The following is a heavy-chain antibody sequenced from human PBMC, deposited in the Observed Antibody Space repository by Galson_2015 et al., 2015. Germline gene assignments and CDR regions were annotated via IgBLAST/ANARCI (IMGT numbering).Heavy chain of an antibody. CDR2: ISGSGGST. Sequence: SLRLSCAASGFTFSSYAMSWVRQVPGKGLEWVSAISGSGGSTYYADSVKGRFTISRDNSKNTVYLQMNSLTAEDTAAYYCAKGGGAEFDYWGQGTLVTASS. CDR1: GFTFSSYA. J-gene: IGHJ4*02. V-gene: IGHV3-23*01. D-gene: IGHD1-26*01. CDR3: AKGGGAEFDY.